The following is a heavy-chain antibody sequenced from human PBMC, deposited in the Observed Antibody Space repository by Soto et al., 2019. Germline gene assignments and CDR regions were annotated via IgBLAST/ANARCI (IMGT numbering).Heavy chain of an antibody. D-gene: IGHD1-26*01. Sequence: GGSLRLSCAASGFTFSSYGMHWVRQAPGKGLEWVAFISFDGGNKSYADAVKGRFSISRDNSNDTLHLQMDSLRADDTAFYYCVRGGWASTPSDYWGQGALVTVSS. V-gene: IGHV3-33*08. CDR1: GFTFSSYG. CDR2: ISFDGGNK. CDR3: VRGGWASTPSDY. J-gene: IGHJ4*02.